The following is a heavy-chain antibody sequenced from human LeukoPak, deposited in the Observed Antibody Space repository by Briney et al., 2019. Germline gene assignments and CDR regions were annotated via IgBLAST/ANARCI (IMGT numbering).Heavy chain of an antibody. Sequence: ASVKVSCKASGYTFTSYGISWVRQAPGQGLEWMGWISAYNGNTNYAQRLQGRVTMTTDTSTSTAYMELRSLRSDDTAVYYCARDGSYWAYYYGMDVWGQGTTVTVSS. J-gene: IGHJ6*02. V-gene: IGHV1-18*01. CDR1: GYTFTSYG. CDR3: ARDGSYWAYYYGMDV. CDR2: ISAYNGNT. D-gene: IGHD1-26*01.